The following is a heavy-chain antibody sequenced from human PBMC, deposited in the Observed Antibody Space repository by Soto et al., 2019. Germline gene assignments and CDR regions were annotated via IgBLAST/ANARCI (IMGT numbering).Heavy chain of an antibody. CDR1: GGSISSSSYY. CDR3: ARPTVVTPSAFDI. J-gene: IGHJ3*02. D-gene: IGHD4-17*01. V-gene: IGHV4-39*01. CDR2: IYYSGST. Sequence: PSETLSLTCTVSGGSISSSSYYWGWIRQPPGKGLEWIGSIYYSGSTYYNPSLKSRVTISVDTSKNQFSLKLSSVTATDTAVYYCARPTVVTPSAFDIWGQGTMVTVS.